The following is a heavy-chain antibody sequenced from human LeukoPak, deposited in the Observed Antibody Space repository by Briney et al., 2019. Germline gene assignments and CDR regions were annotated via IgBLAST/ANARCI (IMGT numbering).Heavy chain of an antibody. J-gene: IGHJ4*02. Sequence: SETLSLTCAVYGESFSGYYWSWIRQSPGKGLEWIGEINHSGSTNYNPSLKSRFTISVDTSTNQFSLKLSSVTAADTAVYYCASQYATGASNGDSRTGYWGQGTLVTVSS. V-gene: IGHV4-34*01. D-gene: IGHD4-17*01. CDR2: INHSGST. CDR3: ASQYATGASNGDSRTGY. CDR1: GESFSGYY.